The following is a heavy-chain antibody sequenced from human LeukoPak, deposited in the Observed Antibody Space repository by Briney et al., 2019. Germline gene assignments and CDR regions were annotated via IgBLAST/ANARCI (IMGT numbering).Heavy chain of an antibody. J-gene: IGHJ4*02. V-gene: IGHV4-59*08. CDR2: IYYSGST. Sequence: PSETLSLTCTVSGGSISSYYWSWIRQPPGKGLEWIGYIYYSGSTNYNPSLKSRVTISVDTSKNQFSLKLSSVTAADTAVYYCARHLNYYDSSGYSWSQGTLVTVSS. D-gene: IGHD3-22*01. CDR3: ARHLNYYDSSGYS. CDR1: GGSISSYY.